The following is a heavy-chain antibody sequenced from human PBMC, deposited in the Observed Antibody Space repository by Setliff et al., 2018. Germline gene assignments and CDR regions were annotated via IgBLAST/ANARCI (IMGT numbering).Heavy chain of an antibody. Sequence: ASVKVSCKASGYTFTSHYMHWVRQAPGLGLEWMGTINPSSGRTSYAQKFQGRVTMTRDTSISTAYMELSSLRPEDTAVYYCARGYSYGYDSGYYFDYWGQGTLVTVSS. CDR1: GYTFTSHY. V-gene: IGHV1-46*01. CDR2: INPSSGRT. CDR3: ARGYSYGYDSGYYFDY. D-gene: IGHD5-18*01. J-gene: IGHJ4*02.